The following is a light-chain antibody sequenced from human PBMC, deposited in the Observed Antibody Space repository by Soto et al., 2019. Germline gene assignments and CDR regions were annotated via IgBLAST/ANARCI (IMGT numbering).Light chain of an antibody. CDR2: GAS. V-gene: IGKV3-15*01. Sequence: IVMTQSPATLSVSPGERATLSCRASQSISTKLAWYQQKPGQAPRLLIYGASTRATGIPVRFSGSGSGTEFTLTITSLEPEDFAVYYCLQRYNWPPVTFGQGTRLEIK. CDR3: LQRYNWPPVT. J-gene: IGKJ5*01. CDR1: QSISTK.